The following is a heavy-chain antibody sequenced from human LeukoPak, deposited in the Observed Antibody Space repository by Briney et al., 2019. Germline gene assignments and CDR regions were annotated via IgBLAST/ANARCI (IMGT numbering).Heavy chain of an antibody. CDR2: INHSGST. V-gene: IGHV4-34*01. CDR3: ARGPFGGYGSGSPRWFDP. D-gene: IGHD3-10*01. CDR1: GGSFSGYY. Sequence: SETLSLTCAVYGGSFSGYYWSWIRQPPEKGLEWIGEINHSGSTNYNPSLKSRVTISVDTSKNQFSLKLSSVTAADTAVYYCARGPFGGYGSGSPRWFDPWGQGTLVTVSS. J-gene: IGHJ5*02.